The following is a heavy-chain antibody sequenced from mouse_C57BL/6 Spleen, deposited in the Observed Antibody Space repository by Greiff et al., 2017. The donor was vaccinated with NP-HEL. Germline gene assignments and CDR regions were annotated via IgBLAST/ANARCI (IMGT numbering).Heavy chain of an antibody. Sequence: EVQRVESEGGLVQPGSSMKLSCTASGFTFSDYYMAWVRQVPEKGLEWVAHINYDGSSTYYLDSLQSRFIISRDNAKNMLFVRMSSLKSADTATYYCARGCPYYCDYWGQGTTLTVSS. CDR3: ARGCPYYCDY. V-gene: IGHV5-16*01. J-gene: IGHJ2*01. CDR1: GFTFSDYY. CDR2: INYDGSST.